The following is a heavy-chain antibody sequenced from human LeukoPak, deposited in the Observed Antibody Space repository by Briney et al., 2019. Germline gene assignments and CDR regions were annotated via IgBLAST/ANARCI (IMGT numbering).Heavy chain of an antibody. CDR1: RFSFSNYR. J-gene: IGHJ4*02. CDR3: ARDIVAGSGSLDY. V-gene: IGHV3-74*01. Sequence: GGSLRLSCAASRFSFSNYRMHWVRQAPGKGLVWVSRVQSDGSNPSYADSVKGRVTISRDNAENMLYLQMNTLGAEDTAVYYCARDIVAGSGSLDYWGQGALVTVSS. D-gene: IGHD3-10*01. CDR2: VQSDGSNP.